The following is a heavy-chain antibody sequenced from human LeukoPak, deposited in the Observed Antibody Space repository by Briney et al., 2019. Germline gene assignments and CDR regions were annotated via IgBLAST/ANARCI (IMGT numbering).Heavy chain of an antibody. V-gene: IGHV4-31*03. J-gene: IGHJ4*02. Sequence: PSRTLSLTCTVSGGSISSGGYYWSWIRQHPGKGLEWIGYIYYSGSTYYNPSLKSRVTISVDTSKNQFSLKLSSVTAADTAVYYCARERDSGYAFDYWGQGTLVTVSS. CDR2: IYYSGST. CDR1: GGSISSGGYY. CDR3: ARERDSGYAFDY. D-gene: IGHD5-12*01.